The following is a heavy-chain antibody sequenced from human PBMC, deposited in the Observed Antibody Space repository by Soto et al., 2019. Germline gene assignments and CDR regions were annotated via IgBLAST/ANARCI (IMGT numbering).Heavy chain of an antibody. V-gene: IGHV4-31*03. CDR2: IYDSGST. CDR1: GDSISSGGNY. Sequence: QVQLQESGPGLVKPSQTLSLTCTVSGDSISSGGNYWTWIRQHPGKGLEWIGYIYDSGSTYYTPSLQSRVSISADTSKKQCSLNLRSVTAADTAVYYCAREPGRDGYNWAFDSWGQGTLVTVSS. J-gene: IGHJ4*02. D-gene: IGHD1-1*01. CDR3: AREPGRDGYNWAFDS.